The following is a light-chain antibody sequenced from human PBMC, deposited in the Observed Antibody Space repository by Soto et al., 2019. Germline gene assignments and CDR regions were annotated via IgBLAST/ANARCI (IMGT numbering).Light chain of an antibody. CDR3: ASYTSRSTSVI. V-gene: IGLV2-14*01. J-gene: IGLJ2*01. CDR2: EVS. CDR1: SSDVGGYKY. Sequence: QSALTQPASVSGSPGQSITISCTGTSSDVGGYKYVSWYQQHPDKAPKLIIFEVSNRPSGISSRFSGSKSGNTASLTISGLQAEDDADYYCASYTSRSTSVIFGRGTKVTVL.